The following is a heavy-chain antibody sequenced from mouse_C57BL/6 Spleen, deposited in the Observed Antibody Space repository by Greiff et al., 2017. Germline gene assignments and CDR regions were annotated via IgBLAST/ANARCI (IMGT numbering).Heavy chain of an antibody. V-gene: IGHV14-2*01. D-gene: IGHD2-1*01. CDR1: GFNIKDYY. CDR3: ANYGNYAWYAY. Sequence: EVQLQQSGAELVKPGASVKLSCTASGFNIKDYYMHWVKQRTEQGLEWIGRIDPEDGGTKYAPKFQGKATITADTSSNTAYLQLSSLTSGDTGVLYCANYGNYAWYAYWGQGTLVTVSA. CDR2: IDPEDGGT. J-gene: IGHJ3*01.